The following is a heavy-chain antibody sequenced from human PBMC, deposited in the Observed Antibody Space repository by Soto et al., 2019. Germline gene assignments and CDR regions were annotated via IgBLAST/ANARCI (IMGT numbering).Heavy chain of an antibody. V-gene: IGHV3-7*01. D-gene: IGHD5-12*01. Sequence: EVQLVESGGGLVQPGGSLRLSCAASGFTFSSYWMSWVRQAPGKGLGWVANIKQDGSEKYYVDSVKGRFTISRDNAKNSLYLQMNSLRAEDTAVYYCARDRYSGYDAFDIWGQGTMVTVSS. J-gene: IGHJ3*02. CDR3: ARDRYSGYDAFDI. CDR1: GFTFSSYW. CDR2: IKQDGSEK.